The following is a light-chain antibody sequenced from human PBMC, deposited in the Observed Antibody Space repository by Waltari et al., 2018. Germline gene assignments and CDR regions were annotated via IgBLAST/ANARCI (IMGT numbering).Light chain of an antibody. J-gene: IGKJ1*01. V-gene: IGKV3-20*01. Sequence: DIVLTQSPGTLSLSPGERATLSCRASQGVSRWLAWYQQKPGQAPRLLIYDASSRATGIPDRFSGSGSGTDFSLTISRLEPEDFAVYYCQKYGSLPATFGQGTKVEIK. CDR1: QGVSRW. CDR3: QKYGSLPAT. CDR2: DAS.